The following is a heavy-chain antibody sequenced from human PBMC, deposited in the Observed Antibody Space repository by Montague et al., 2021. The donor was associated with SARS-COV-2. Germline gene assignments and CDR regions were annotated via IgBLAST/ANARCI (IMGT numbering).Heavy chain of an antibody. V-gene: IGHV4-34*01. CDR2: IHHDVST. CDR1: GGSFSIYS. J-gene: IGHJ6*03. Sequence: SETLSLTCAVHGGSFSIYSSNSTSQPPGKGLEWIWEIHHDVSTNYNPSFKSRVTISADTSNYLFSLKLTSVAAADTAVYYCARLGDGVVPSPILGVAPYYSCYYMDVWGQGTTVTVSS. D-gene: IGHD2-2*02. CDR3: ARLGDGVVPSPILGVAPYYSCYYMDV.